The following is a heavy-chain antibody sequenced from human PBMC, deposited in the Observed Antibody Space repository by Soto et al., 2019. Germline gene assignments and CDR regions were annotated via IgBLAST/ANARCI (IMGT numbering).Heavy chain of an antibody. CDR1: GGTFRTAA. V-gene: IGHV1-69*12. CDR2: IMPVFRTP. J-gene: IGHJ6*02. Sequence: QVQLEQSGAEVKKPGSSVKVSCKASGGTFRTAAISWVRQAPGQGLEWMGGIMPVFRTPDYAQKFQGRVTSTADESTNTAYMELRGLRSDDTAVYYCARDNDRPQLGGNYYYILDVWGQGTTITVSS. D-gene: IGHD2-8*01. CDR3: ARDNDRPQLGGNYYYILDV.